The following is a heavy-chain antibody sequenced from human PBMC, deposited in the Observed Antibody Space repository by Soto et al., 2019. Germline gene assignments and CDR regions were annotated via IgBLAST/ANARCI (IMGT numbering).Heavy chain of an antibody. CDR2: MHHSGST. V-gene: IGHV4-4*02. D-gene: IGHD3-22*01. CDR1: GVSISSSHW. CDR3: ARDVGHFYDDTPAGHFDF. J-gene: IGHJ4*02. Sequence: QVHLQESGPGLVKPSGTLSLTCAVSGVSISSSHWWSWVRQPPGKGLDWIGEMHHSGSTNYNPSLKSRVIISVDKSKNQFSLELNSVTAADTATYYCARDVGHFYDDTPAGHFDFWGQGALVTVSS.